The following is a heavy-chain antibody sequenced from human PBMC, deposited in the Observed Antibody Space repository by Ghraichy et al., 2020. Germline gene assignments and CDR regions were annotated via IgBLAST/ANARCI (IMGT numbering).Heavy chain of an antibody. CDR3: VKEHDSGWPNFDS. V-gene: IGHV3-43*01. CDR1: GFRFHKYS. CDR2: IRGDGSKT. J-gene: IGHJ4*02. D-gene: IGHD6-19*01. Sequence: GGSLRLSCAASGFRFHKYSMHWVRQAPGKGLEWVSLIRGDGSKTYSADSVKGRFSISRDNSRNSLFLQMYSLRTEDSAFYYCVKEHDSGWPNFDSWGQGTLVSVS.